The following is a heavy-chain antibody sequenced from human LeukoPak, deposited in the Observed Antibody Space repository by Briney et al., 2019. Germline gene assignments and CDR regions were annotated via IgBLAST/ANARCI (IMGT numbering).Heavy chain of an antibody. V-gene: IGHV1-8*01. CDR1: GYTFTSYD. D-gene: IGHD3-22*01. Sequence: GASVKVSCKASGYTFTSYDINWVRQATGQGLEWMGWMNPNSGNTGYAQKFQGRVTMTRNTSISTAYMELSSLRSEDTAVYYCARAYTVGYYDSSGYSGYWGQGTLVTVSS. J-gene: IGHJ4*02. CDR3: ARAYTVGYYDSSGYSGY. CDR2: MNPNSGNT.